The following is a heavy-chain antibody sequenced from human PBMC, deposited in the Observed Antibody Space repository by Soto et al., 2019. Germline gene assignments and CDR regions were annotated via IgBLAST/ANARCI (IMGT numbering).Heavy chain of an antibody. Sequence: GGSLRLSCSASGFTFSSYAMHWVRQAPGKGLEYVSAISSNGGSTYYADSVKGRFTISRDNSKNTLYLQMSSLRAEDTAVYYCVNVVWGGYSGYDLVNYYYYGMDVWGQGTTVTVSS. CDR2: ISSNGGST. D-gene: IGHD5-12*01. J-gene: IGHJ6*02. CDR1: GFTFSSYA. V-gene: IGHV3-64D*08. CDR3: VNVVWGGYSGYDLVNYYYYGMDV.